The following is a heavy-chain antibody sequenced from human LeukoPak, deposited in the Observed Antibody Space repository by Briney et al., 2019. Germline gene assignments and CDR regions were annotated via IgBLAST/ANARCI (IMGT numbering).Heavy chain of an antibody. J-gene: IGHJ4*02. CDR2: ISYDGTNK. CDR3: ARVSAYSGSYYSGFDY. Sequence: PGRSLRLSCAASGFTFSSYGMHWVRQAPGKGLEWVTVISYDGTNKYYADSVKGRFTISRDNSKTTLYLQMNSLRTEDTAVYFCARVSAYSGSYYSGFDYWGQGTLVSVSS. V-gene: IGHV3-30*03. CDR1: GFTFSSYG. D-gene: IGHD1-26*01.